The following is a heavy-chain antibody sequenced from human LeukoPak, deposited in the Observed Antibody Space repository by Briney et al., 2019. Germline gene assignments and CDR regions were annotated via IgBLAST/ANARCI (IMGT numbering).Heavy chain of an antibody. CDR3: VRDRPHNWFDP. V-gene: IGHV1-2*02. CDR2: IKPDSGNT. CDR1: GYTFSGYY. J-gene: IGHJ5*02. Sequence: GASVKVSCKASGYTFSGYYIHWVRQAPGQGLEWMGLIKPDSGNTKYPQKFQGRVTMTRDTSITTAYMEPNRLTSDDTAVYYCVRDRPHNWFDPWGQGTLVTVSS.